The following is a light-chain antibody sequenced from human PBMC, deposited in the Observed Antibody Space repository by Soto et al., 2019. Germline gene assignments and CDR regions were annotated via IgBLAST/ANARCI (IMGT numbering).Light chain of an antibody. CDR1: SSDVGGYNY. V-gene: IGLV2-8*01. J-gene: IGLJ2*01. CDR2: EVS. Sequence: QSVLTQPPSASGSPGQSVTISCTGTSSDVGGYNYVSWYQQHPGRAPKLMIYEVSKRPSGVPDRFSGSKSGNTASLTVSGLQPEDEADYYCSSYAGSSNLGVFGGGTKLTV. CDR3: SSYAGSSNLGV.